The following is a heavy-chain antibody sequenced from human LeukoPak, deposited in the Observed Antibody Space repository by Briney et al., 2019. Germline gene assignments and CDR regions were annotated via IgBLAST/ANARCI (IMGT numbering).Heavy chain of an antibody. CDR2: IIGRGGSS. CDR1: GFTFNNFA. Sequence: GESLRLSCAASGFTFNNFALSWVRQAPEKGLEWVATIIGRGGSSSHAASVKGRFTISRDNSNNTLYLHMSSLRADDTAVYYCAKHPGPYGGNPFNSWGLGMLVTVSS. V-gene: IGHV3-23*01. J-gene: IGHJ4*02. D-gene: IGHD4-23*01. CDR3: AKHPGPYGGNPFNS.